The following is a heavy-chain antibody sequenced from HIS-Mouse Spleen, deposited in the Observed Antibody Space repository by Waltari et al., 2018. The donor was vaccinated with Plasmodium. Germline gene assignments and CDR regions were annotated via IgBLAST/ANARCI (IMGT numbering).Heavy chain of an antibody. J-gene: IGHJ2*01. V-gene: IGHV3-33*06. Sequence: QVQLVESGGGVVQPGRSLRLSCPASGFTFSSYGMHWVRQAPGKGVGGVGVIGGEGRNKDYAGSVEGRFTIYRDNSKDTLYLQMNSLRAEETAVYYCAKGAGAPGYFDLWGRGTLVTVSS. CDR2: IGGEGRNK. CDR3: AKGAGAPGYFDL. CDR1: GFTFSSYG.